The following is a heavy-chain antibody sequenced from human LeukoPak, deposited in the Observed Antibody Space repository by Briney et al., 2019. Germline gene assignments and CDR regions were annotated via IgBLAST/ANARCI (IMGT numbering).Heavy chain of an antibody. D-gene: IGHD2-8*02. J-gene: IGHJ4*02. CDR2: IYYSGST. Sequence: SETLSLTCTVSGGSISSYYWSWIRQPPGKGLEWIGYIYYSGSTNYNPSLKSRVTISVDTSKNQFSLKLSSVTAADTAVYYCARWDKVTGGVNDYWGQGTLVTVSS. CDR1: GGSISSYY. V-gene: IGHV4-59*01. CDR3: ARWDKVTGGVNDY.